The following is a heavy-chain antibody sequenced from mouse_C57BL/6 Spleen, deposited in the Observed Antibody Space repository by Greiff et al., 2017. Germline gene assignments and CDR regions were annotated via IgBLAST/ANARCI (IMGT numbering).Heavy chain of an antibody. V-gene: IGHV1-15*01. Sequence: QVQLQQSGAELVRPGASVTLSCKASGYTFTDYEMHWVKQTPVHGLEWIGAIDPETGGTAYNQKFKGKAILTADKSSSTAYMELRSLTSEDAAVYYCTSQGLGRFAYWGQGTLVTVSA. CDR3: TSQGLGRFAY. CDR1: GYTFTDYE. J-gene: IGHJ3*01. D-gene: IGHD4-1*01. CDR2: IDPETGGT.